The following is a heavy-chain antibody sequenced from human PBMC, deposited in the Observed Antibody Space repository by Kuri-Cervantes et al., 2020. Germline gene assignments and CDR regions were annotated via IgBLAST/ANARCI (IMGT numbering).Heavy chain of an antibody. J-gene: IGHJ6*03. CDR2: IYHSGST. Sequence: SETLSLSCAVYGGSFRGYYWSWIRQPPGKGLEWVGSIYHSGSTYYNPSLKSRVTISVDTSKNQFSLKLSSVTAADTAVYYCATGTVTKAYHYYYMDVWGKGTTVTVSS. D-gene: IGHD4-17*01. CDR3: ATGTVTKAYHYYYMDV. V-gene: IGHV4-34*01. CDR1: GGSFRGYY.